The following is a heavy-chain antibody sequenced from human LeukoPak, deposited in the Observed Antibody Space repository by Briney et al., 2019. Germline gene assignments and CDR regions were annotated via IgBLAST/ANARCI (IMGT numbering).Heavy chain of an antibody. D-gene: IGHD5-18*01. CDR3: ARGARGYNYD. Sequence: PSETLSLTCTVSGHSISGDYYWGWIRQPPGKGLEWIGSIYHSGSTHYNPSLKSRVTISVDTSKNQFSLKVNSVTAADTAVYYCARGARGYNYDWGQGTLVTVSS. CDR1: GHSISGDYY. CDR2: IYHSGST. J-gene: IGHJ4*02. V-gene: IGHV4-38-2*02.